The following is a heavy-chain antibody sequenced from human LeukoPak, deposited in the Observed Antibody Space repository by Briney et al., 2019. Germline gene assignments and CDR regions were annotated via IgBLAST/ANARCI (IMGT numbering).Heavy chain of an antibody. V-gene: IGHV4-39*01. CDR2: IYYSGST. J-gene: IGHJ4*02. CDR1: GGSISSSSYY. D-gene: IGHD6-19*01. CDR3: AISAVAGTGFDY. Sequence: SETLSLTCTVSGGSISSSSYYWGWIRQPPGKGLEWIGSIYYSGSTYYNPSLKSRVTISVDTSKNQFSLRLSSVTAADTAVYYCAISAVAGTGFDYWGQGTLVTVSS.